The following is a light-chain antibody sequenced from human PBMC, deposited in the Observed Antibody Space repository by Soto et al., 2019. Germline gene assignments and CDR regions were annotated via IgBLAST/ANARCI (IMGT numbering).Light chain of an antibody. Sequence: IEMTQSPSTLSSSVGDRFTITCRASQSVSDWLAWYQQKPGKAPKLLIYDVSSLDSGVPSRFSGSGSGTEFTLTISSLQPDDSATYYCQQYNAFWTFGQGTKVDIK. V-gene: IGKV1-5*01. CDR2: DVS. CDR1: QSVSDW. CDR3: QQYNAFWT. J-gene: IGKJ1*01.